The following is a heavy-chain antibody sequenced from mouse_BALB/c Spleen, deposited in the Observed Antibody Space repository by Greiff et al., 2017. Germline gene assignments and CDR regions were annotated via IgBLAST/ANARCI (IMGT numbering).Heavy chain of an antibody. CDR3: ARRGRRGMDY. J-gene: IGHJ4*01. CDR2: INPSNGRT. D-gene: IGHD2-12*01. V-gene: IGHV1S81*02. Sequence: QVQLQQPGADLVKPGASVKLSCKASGYTFTSYWMHWVKQRPGQGLEWIGEINPSNGRTNYNEKFMSKATLTVDKSSSTAYMRLSSLTSEDSAVDDCARRGRRGMDYWGQGTSVTVSS. CDR1: GYTFTSYW.